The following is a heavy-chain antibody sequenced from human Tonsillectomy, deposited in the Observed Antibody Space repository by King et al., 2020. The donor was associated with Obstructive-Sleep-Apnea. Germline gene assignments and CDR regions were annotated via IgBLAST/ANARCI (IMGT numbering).Heavy chain of an antibody. CDR2: INPSGGAT. D-gene: IGHD2-15*01. V-gene: IGHV1-46*03. CDR3: AREEYCSGGTCLYGMDV. Sequence: QLVQSGAEVRKPGASVKVSCKASGYTFTNYYMHWVRQAPGQGLEWVGIINPSGGATSYARKFQGRVTMTRDTSTSTVYMELSSLRSEDTAVYYCAREEYCSGGTCLYGMDVWGQGTAVTVSS. CDR1: GYTFTNYY. J-gene: IGHJ6*02.